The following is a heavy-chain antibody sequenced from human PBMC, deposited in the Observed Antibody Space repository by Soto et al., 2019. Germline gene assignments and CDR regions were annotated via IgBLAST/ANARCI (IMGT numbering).Heavy chain of an antibody. Sequence: QITLKESGPTLVKPTQTLTLTCTFSGFSLSTSGVGVGWIRQPPGKALEWLALIYWDDDKRYSPSLKSRLTITKDTTKNQVVLTMTNMDPVDTATYYCAHKGYYYGSRSYPNLYYYYGMDVWGQGTTVTVSS. V-gene: IGHV2-5*02. J-gene: IGHJ6*02. CDR1: GFSLSTSGVG. D-gene: IGHD3-10*01. CDR2: IYWDDDK. CDR3: AHKGYYYGSRSYPNLYYYYGMDV.